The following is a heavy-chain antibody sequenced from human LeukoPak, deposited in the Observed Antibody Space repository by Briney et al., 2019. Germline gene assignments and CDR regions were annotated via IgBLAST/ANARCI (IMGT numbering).Heavy chain of an antibody. V-gene: IGHV1-46*01. CDR1: GYTFTSYY. CDR2: INPSGGST. CDR3: ARDSSRITMIVVVTTDNWFDP. Sequence: ASVKVSCKASGYTFTSYYMHWVRQAPGQGLEWMGIINPSGGSTSYAQKFQDRVTMTRDTSTSTVYMELSSLRSEDTAVYYCARDSSRITMIVVVTTDNWFDPWGQGTLVTVSS. D-gene: IGHD3-22*01. J-gene: IGHJ5*02.